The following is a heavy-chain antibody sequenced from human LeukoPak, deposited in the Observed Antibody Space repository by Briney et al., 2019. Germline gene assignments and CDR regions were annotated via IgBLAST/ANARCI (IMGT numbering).Heavy chain of an antibody. D-gene: IGHD3-16*01. CDR3: AKAQGGTNGLLDN. CDR1: GFTFSIHY. J-gene: IGHJ4*02. V-gene: IGHV3-53*01. CDR2: IYSGGTT. Sequence: GGSLRLSCAVSGFTFSIHYMSWVRQAPGKGLEWVSVIYSGGTTYYADSVKGRFTISRDDSKNTLYLQMNSLRAEDTAVYYCAKAQGGTNGLLDNWGQGTLVTVSS.